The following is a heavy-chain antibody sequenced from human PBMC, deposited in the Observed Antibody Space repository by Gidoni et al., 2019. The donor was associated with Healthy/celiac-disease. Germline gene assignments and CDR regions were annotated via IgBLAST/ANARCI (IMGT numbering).Heavy chain of an antibody. J-gene: IGHJ6*02. CDR2: ISGSGGST. D-gene: IGHD2-15*01. V-gene: IGHV3-23*01. Sequence: EVQLLESGGGLVQPGGSLSLSCAASGFTFSRYAMSWVRQAPGQGLEWVSAISGSGGSTDYADSVKGRFTISRDNSKNTLYLQMNSLRAEDTAVYYCAKDEGYCSGGSCYNYGMDVWGQGTTVTVSS. CDR3: AKDEGYCSGGSCYNYGMDV. CDR1: GFTFSRYA.